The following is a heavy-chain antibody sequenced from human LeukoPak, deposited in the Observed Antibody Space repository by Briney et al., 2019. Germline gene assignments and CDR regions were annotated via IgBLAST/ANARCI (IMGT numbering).Heavy chain of an antibody. CDR3: ARQRYYDFGY. J-gene: IGHJ4*02. V-gene: IGHV4-34*01. CDR1: GGSFSGYY. D-gene: IGHD3-3*01. Sequence: SETLSLTCAVYGGSFSGYYWSWIRQPPGKGLEWIEEINHSGSTNYNPSLKTRVTISVDTSKKQFSLTLSSVTAADTAVYYCARQRYYDFGYWGQGTLVTVSS. CDR2: INHSGST.